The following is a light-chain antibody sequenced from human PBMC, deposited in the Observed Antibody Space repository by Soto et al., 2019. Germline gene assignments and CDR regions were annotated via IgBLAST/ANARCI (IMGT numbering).Light chain of an antibody. V-gene: IGKV3-20*01. CDR2: GVS. CDR3: KQYGRATET. CDR1: QSVSSSY. Sequence: EIVLTQSPGTLSLSPGERATLSCRASQSVSSSYLAWYQQKPGQAPRLLIYGVSSRATGIPDRFSGSGSGTDFTLTISRLEPEDFAVYYCKQYGRATETFGQGTKVDIK. J-gene: IGKJ1*01.